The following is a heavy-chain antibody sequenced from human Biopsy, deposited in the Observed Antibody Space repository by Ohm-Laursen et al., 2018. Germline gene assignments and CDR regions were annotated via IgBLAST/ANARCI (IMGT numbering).Heavy chain of an antibody. J-gene: IGHJ6*02. CDR1: EFSFSRYD. CDR3: AIFEGYSDDNLDYEHYGMDV. Sequence: SVKVSCQGSEFSFSRYDMHWVRQAPGRGLEWMGIISPSGGGTMDTQKFQDRLTMTRDTSTSTVHMELKSLKSEDTAVYYCAIFEGYSDDNLDYEHYGMDVWGQGTTVTVSS. D-gene: IGHD1-26*01. V-gene: IGHV1-46*01. CDR2: ISPSGGGT.